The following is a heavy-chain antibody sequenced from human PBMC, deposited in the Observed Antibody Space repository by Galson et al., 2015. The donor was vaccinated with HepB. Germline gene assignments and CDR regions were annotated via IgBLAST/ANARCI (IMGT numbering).Heavy chain of an antibody. CDR2: INTNTGNP. CDR1: GYNFTNYA. J-gene: IGHJ5*02. V-gene: IGHV7-4-1*02. D-gene: IGHD1-14*01. Sequence: SVKVSCKASGYNFTNYAMNWVRQAPGQGLEWMGWINTNTGNPTYAQDFTGRFVFSLDTSVSTAYLQISSLKAEDIAVYYCARDGARRFYNWFDPWGQGTLVTISS. CDR3: ARDGARRFYNWFDP.